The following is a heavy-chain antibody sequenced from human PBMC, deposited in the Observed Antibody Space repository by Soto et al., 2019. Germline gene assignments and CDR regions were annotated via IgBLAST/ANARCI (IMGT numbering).Heavy chain of an antibody. CDR3: AKERDGYNFVDALEI. CDR1: GFTFSSYA. D-gene: IGHD5-12*01. V-gene: IGHV3-23*01. Sequence: LSCAASGFTFSSYAMSWVRQALGKGLEWVSCASGSGASTYYADSVKGRFTISRDNSKNTLYLQMNSLRAEDTAVYFCAKERDGYNFVDALEIWGQGTMVTVSS. J-gene: IGHJ3*02. CDR2: ASGSGAST.